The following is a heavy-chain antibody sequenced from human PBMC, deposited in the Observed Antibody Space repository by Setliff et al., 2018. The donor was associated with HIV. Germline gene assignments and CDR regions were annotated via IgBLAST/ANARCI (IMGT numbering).Heavy chain of an antibody. Sequence: SENLSLTCTVSGGSISSHYWSWIRQPPGKGLEWIGYIYNSRSSNYHPSLKSRLTISIDTSKNQFSLKLSSVTAADTAVYYCAKDRSGSYRTFDYWGPGILVTVSS. D-gene: IGHD1-26*01. V-gene: IGHV4-59*11. CDR2: IYNSRSS. J-gene: IGHJ4*02. CDR3: AKDRSGSYRTFDY. CDR1: GGSISSHY.